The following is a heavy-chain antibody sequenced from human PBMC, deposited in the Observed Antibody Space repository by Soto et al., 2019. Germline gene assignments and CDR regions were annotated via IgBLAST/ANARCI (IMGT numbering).Heavy chain of an antibody. CDR3: AKDTVADAFDI. Sequence: EVQLVESGGGLVQPGRSLRLSCAASGFTFDDYAMHWVRQAPGKGLEWVSGISWNSGSVGYADSVKGRFTISRDKAKNSLYLQMNSLRAEDTALYYCAKDTVADAFDIWGQGTMVTVSS. J-gene: IGHJ3*02. D-gene: IGHD5-12*01. CDR2: ISWNSGSV. V-gene: IGHV3-9*01. CDR1: GFTFDDYA.